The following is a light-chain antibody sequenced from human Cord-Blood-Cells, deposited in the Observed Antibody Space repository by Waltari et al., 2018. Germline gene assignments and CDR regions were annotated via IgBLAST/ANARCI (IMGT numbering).Light chain of an antibody. J-gene: IGKJ2*03. CDR2: AAS. V-gene: IGKV1-39*01. CDR1: QSISSY. Sequence: DIQMTQSPSSLSASVGDRVTITCRASQSISSYLNWYQQKPGKAHKLLIYAASSLQSGVPSRFSVSGSGTDFTRTISSLQPEDFATYYCQQSYSTPYSFGQGTKLEIK. CDR3: QQSYSTPYS.